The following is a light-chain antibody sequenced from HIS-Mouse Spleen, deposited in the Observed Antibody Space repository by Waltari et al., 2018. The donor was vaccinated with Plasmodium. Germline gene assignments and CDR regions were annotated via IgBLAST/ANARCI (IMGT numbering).Light chain of an antibody. CDR2: EVS. CDR3: SSYAGSNNLV. V-gene: IGLV2-8*01. Sequence: QSALTQPPSASGSPGQSVPTPCPGTSSDVGGYNYDPWYQQHPGKAPKLMIYEVSKRPSGVPDRFSGSKSGNTASLTVSGLQAEDEADYYCSSYAGSNNLVFGGGTKLTVL. J-gene: IGLJ2*01. CDR1: SSDVGGYNY.